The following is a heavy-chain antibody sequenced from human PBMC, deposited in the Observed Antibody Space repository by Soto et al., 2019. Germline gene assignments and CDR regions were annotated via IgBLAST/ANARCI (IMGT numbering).Heavy chain of an antibody. Sequence: SETLSLTCTVSGGSISSYYWSWIRQPPGKGLKWIGYIYYSGSTNYNPSLKSRVTISVDTSKNQFSLKLSSVTAADTAVYYCARGPGYYYGSGSQGDWFDPWGQGTLVTVSS. D-gene: IGHD3-10*01. CDR1: GGSISSYY. J-gene: IGHJ5*02. V-gene: IGHV4-59*01. CDR2: IYYSGST. CDR3: ARGPGYYYGSGSQGDWFDP.